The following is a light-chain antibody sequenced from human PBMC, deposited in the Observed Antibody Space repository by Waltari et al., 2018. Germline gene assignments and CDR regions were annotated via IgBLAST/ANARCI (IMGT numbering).Light chain of an antibody. Sequence: DIQMTQSPPILSASVGDRVTITCRASQSIRTWLAWYQQKPGKAPKLLLYSTSNLETGVPSRFSGSGSGTEFSLTISSLQPDDFATYYCQQYNTYSTYTFGQGTKLEIK. J-gene: IGKJ2*01. CDR1: QSIRTW. V-gene: IGKV1-5*03. CDR2: STS. CDR3: QQYNTYSTYT.